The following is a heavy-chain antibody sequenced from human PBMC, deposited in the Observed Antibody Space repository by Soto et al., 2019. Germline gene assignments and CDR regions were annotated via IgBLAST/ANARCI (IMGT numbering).Heavy chain of an antibody. CDR2: IYYSGST. J-gene: IGHJ4*02. CDR1: GVSISSGDYY. D-gene: IGHD6-13*01. CDR3: ARDTRQRYSSSWSEVDY. Sequence: PSETLSLTCTVSGVSISSGDYYWSWIRQPPGKGLEWIGYIYYSGSTYYNPSLKSRVTISVDTSKNQFSLKLSSVTAADTAVYYCARDTRQRYSSSWSEVDYWGQGTLVTVSS. V-gene: IGHV4-30-4*01.